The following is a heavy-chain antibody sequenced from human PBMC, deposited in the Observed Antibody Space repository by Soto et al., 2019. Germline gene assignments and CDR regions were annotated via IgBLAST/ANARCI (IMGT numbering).Heavy chain of an antibody. Sequence: QVQLVESGGGVVQPGRSLRLSCAASGFTFSSYAMHWVRQAPGKGLEWVAVISYDGSNKYYADSVKGRFTISRDNSKNTLYLQMNSLRAEDTAVYYCARDADTAMNWGQGTPVTVSS. D-gene: IGHD5-18*01. CDR2: ISYDGSNK. CDR3: ARDADTAMN. V-gene: IGHV3-30-3*01. CDR1: GFTFSSYA. J-gene: IGHJ4*02.